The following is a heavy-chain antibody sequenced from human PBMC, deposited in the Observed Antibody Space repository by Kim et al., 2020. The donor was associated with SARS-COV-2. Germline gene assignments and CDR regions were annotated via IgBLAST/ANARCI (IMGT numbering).Heavy chain of an antibody. D-gene: IGHD2-2*01. V-gene: IGHV4-59*01. Sequence: SETLSLTCTVSGVSISSYYWSWIRQPPGKGLEWIGYIYYSGSTNYNPSLKSRVTISVDTSKNQSSLKLSSGTAADTAVCYCGRFHISKYAVDYWGRGTLGAVSS. J-gene: IGHJ4*02. CDR3: GRFHISKYAVDY. CDR1: GVSISSYY. CDR2: IYYSGST.